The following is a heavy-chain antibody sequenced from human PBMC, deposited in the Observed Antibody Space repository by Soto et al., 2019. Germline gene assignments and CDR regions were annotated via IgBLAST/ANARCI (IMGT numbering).Heavy chain of an antibody. D-gene: IGHD2-21*02. V-gene: IGHV1-69*02. Sequence: QVQLVQSGAEVRKPGSSVEVSCMASGSTFSSYTVNWVRQAPGQGLEWIGRIIPVLGVTHYARRVQGRVTITAERSRKTAYMELTSLTSEDTAVYYCARRRYCGVDCYNKFCYGMDVWGQGTTVTVSS. J-gene: IGHJ6*02. CDR3: ARRRYCGVDCYNKFCYGMDV. CDR2: IIPVLGVT. CDR1: GSTFSSYT.